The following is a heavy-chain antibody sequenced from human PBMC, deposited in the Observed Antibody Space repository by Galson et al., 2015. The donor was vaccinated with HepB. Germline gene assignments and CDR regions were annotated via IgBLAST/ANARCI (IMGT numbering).Heavy chain of an antibody. D-gene: IGHD1-26*01. V-gene: IGHV3-33*08. Sequence: SLRLSCAASGFTFSSYGMHWVRQAPGKGLEWVAVIWYDGSNKYYADSVKGRFTISRDNSKNTLYLQMNSLRAEDTAVYYCASGGATVPDAFDIWGQGTMVTVSS. CDR3: ASGGATVPDAFDI. CDR2: IWYDGSNK. CDR1: GFTFSSYG. J-gene: IGHJ3*02.